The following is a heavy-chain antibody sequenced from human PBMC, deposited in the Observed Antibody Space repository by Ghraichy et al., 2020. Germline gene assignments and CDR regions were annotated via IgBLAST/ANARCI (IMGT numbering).Heavy chain of an antibody. D-gene: IGHD1-26*01. Sequence: GESLNISCAASGFTFSSYSMNWVRQAPGKGLEWVSYISSSSDYIYYVDSVKGRFTISRDNAKNSLYLHMNSLRADDTAVYYCARDNIVGATIDYWGQGTLVTVSS. V-gene: IGHV3-21*01. CDR2: ISSSSDYI. J-gene: IGHJ4*02. CDR1: GFTFSSYS. CDR3: ARDNIVGATIDY.